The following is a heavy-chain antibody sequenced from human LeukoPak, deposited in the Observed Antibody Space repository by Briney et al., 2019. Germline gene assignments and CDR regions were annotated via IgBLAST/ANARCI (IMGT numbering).Heavy chain of an antibody. D-gene: IGHD6-19*01. Sequence: GGSLRLSCAASGFTIDDHGMSWVRQVPGKGLEWVSGINWNGGSTGYADSVKGRFTISRDNAKNSLYLQMNSLRAEDTALYYCAAGDRNGWYFDYWGQGTLVTVSS. CDR1: GFTIDDHG. V-gene: IGHV3-20*04. CDR3: AAGDRNGWYFDY. CDR2: INWNGGST. J-gene: IGHJ4*02.